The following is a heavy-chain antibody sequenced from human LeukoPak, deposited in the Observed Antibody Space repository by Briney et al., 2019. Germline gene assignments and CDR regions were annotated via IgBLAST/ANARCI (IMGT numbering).Heavy chain of an antibody. D-gene: IGHD6-19*01. CDR1: GFTVSSNY. CDR3: AGDRNSDWYSPLDY. J-gene: IGHJ4*02. V-gene: IGHV3-53*01. Sequence: GGSLRLSCAASGFTVSSNYMSWVRQAPGKGLEWVSVIYSGGSTYYADSVKGRFTISRDNSRNTVYMQMDSLRAEDTAIYYCAGDRNSDWYSPLDYWGQGSQVTVSP. CDR2: IYSGGST.